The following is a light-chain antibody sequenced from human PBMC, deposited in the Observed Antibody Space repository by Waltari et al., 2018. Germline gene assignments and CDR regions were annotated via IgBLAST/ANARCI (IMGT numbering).Light chain of an antibody. CDR3: HQYNSDPYT. V-gene: IGKV1-5*03. Sequence: IQMTQSPSTLSVSVGDRVIISCRASQSIRSYLAWYQQKPGEAPKLLISEASTLESGVPSRFSGSGSGTEFTLSISSLQPDDFGTYYYHQYNSDPYTFGLGTKLEIK. CDR1: QSIRSY. J-gene: IGKJ2*01. CDR2: EAS.